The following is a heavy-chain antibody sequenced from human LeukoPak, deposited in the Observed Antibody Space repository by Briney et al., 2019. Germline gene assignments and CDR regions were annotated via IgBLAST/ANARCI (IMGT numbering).Heavy chain of an antibody. V-gene: IGHV1-8*01. J-gene: IGHJ4*02. CDR2: MNPNSGNT. CDR1: GYTFTSYD. Sequence: RASVKVSCKASGYTFTSYDINWVRQATGQGLEWVGWMNPNSGNTGYAQKFQGRVTMTRSTSISTAYMELSSLRSEDTAVYYCARARGVLLWFGELFVWGQGTLVTVSS. CDR3: ARARGVLLWFGELFV. D-gene: IGHD3-10*01.